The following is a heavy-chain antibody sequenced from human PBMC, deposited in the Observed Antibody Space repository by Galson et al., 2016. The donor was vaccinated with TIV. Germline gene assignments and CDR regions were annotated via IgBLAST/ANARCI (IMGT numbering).Heavy chain of an antibody. CDR3: ASEGWPGYWDTTSCEVYYGMDV. Sequence: SVKVSCKASGYTFTHYYLHWVRQAPGQGLEWVGRINPNSGGADYAPKFQGRVTMTTETSIRTAYLELSSLTSDDTAFYYCASEGWPGYWDTTSCEVYYGMDVWGQGTTVTVSS. CDR2: INPNSGGA. D-gene: IGHD2-15*01. CDR1: GYTFTHYY. J-gene: IGHJ6*02. V-gene: IGHV1-2*06.